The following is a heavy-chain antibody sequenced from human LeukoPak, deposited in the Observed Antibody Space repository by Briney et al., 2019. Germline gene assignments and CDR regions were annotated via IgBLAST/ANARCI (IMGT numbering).Heavy chain of an antibody. CDR3: TTATMVRGVLIDY. CDR2: IKSKTDGGTT. CDR1: GFTFSNAW. Sequence: GGSLRLSCAASGFTFSNAWMSWVRQAPGKGLEWVGRIKSKTDGGTTDYAAPVKGRFTTSRDDSKNTLYLQMNSLKTEDTAVYYCTTATMVRGVLIDYWGQGTLVTVSS. J-gene: IGHJ4*02. D-gene: IGHD3-10*01. V-gene: IGHV3-15*01.